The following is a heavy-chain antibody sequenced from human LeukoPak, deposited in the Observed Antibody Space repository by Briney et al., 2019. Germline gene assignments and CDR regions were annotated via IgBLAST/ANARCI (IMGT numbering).Heavy chain of an antibody. CDR3: AKAGVTYYYDSSGYWGREYWYFDL. J-gene: IGHJ2*01. CDR1: GFTFSSYA. Sequence: QAGRSLRLSYAASGFTFSSYAMSWVRQAPGKRLEWVSAISGSGGSTYYADSVKGRFTISRDNSKNTLYLQMNSLRAEDTAVYYCAKAGVTYYYDSSGYWGREYWYFDLWGRGTLVTVSS. D-gene: IGHD3-22*01. V-gene: IGHV3-23*01. CDR2: ISGSGGST.